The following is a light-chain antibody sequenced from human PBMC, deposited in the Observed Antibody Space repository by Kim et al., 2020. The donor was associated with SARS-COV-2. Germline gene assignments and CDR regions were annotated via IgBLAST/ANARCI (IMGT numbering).Light chain of an antibody. Sequence: LSPGERAAVSCRAGQTLTRSYLAWYQQKPGQAPRLLIYGTSSRATGIPDRFSGSGSGTDFTLTITRLEPEDFAVYYCQQYVNSPYTFGPGTKLEI. CDR2: GTS. CDR3: QQYVNSPYT. CDR1: QTLTRSY. V-gene: IGKV3-20*01. J-gene: IGKJ2*01.